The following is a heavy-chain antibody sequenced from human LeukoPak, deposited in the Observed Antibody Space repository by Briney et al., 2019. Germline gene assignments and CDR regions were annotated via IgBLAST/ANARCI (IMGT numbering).Heavy chain of an antibody. V-gene: IGHV1-2*02. CDR2: ISPNSGGT. J-gene: IGHJ4*02. CDR1: GYTFAGYY. D-gene: IGHD5-24*01. Sequence: ASVKVSCKASGYTFAGYYIYWVRQAPGQGLEWMGSISPNSGGTNYAQKFQGRITMTRDTSISTAYMDLSSLRFDDTAVYYCARDILGYNHVGYFDYWGQGTLVTVSS. CDR3: ARDILGYNHVGYFDY.